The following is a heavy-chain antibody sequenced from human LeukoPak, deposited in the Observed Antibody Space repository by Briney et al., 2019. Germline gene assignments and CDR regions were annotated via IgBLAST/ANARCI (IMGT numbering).Heavy chain of an antibody. D-gene: IGHD6-13*01. J-gene: IGHJ5*02. V-gene: IGHV3-23*01. CDR3: AKDPGSSWYDWFDP. CDR1: GFTFSSYA. Sequence: GGSLRLSCAASGFTFSSYAMSWVRQAPGKGLEWVSAISGSGGSTYYADSVKGRFTIPRDNSKNTLYLQMNSLRAEDTAVYYRAKDPGSSWYDWFDPWGQGTLVTVSS. CDR2: ISGSGGST.